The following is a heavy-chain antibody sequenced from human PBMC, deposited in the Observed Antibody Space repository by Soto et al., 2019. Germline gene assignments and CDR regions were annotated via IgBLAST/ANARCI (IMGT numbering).Heavy chain of an antibody. D-gene: IGHD4-17*01. J-gene: IGHJ5*02. CDR3: ARDRDDYGSVGWFDP. CDR2: ISAYNGNT. CDR1: GYTFTSYG. V-gene: IGHV1-18*04. Sequence: ASVKVSCKASGYTFTSYGISWVRQAPGQGLEWMGWISAYNGNTNYAQKLQGRVTMTTDTSTSTAYMELRSLRSDDTAVYYCARDRDDYGSVGWFDPCGQGTLVTVSS.